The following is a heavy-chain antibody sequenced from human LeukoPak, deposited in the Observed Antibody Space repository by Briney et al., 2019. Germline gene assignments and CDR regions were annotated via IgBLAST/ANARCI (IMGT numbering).Heavy chain of an antibody. D-gene: IGHD3-10*01. CDR1: GYTFTSYY. J-gene: IGHJ5*02. V-gene: IGHV1-46*01. CDR3: ARGLIGYYGSGRGNWFDP. CDR2: INPSGGST. Sequence: ASVKVSCKASGYTFTSYYMHWVRQAPGQGLEWMGIINPSGGSTSYAQRFQGRVTMTRDMSTSTVYMELSSLRSEDTAVYYCARGLIGYYGSGRGNWFDPWGQGTLVTVSS.